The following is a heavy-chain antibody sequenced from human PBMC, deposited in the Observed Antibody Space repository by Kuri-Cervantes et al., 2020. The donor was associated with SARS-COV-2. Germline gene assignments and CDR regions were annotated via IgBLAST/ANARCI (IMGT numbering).Heavy chain of an antibody. D-gene: IGHD6-19*01. V-gene: IGHV3-30-3*01. J-gene: IGHJ4*02. CDR1: GFTFSSYA. CDR3: ARPGYSSGWLWDYFLDH. CDR2: ISYDGSNK. Sequence: LSLTCAASGFTFSSYAMHWVRQAPGKGLEWVAVISYDGSNKYYADSVKGRFTISRDNTKNSLYLQMNSLRVEDTALYYCARPGYSSGWLWDYFLDHWGQGILVTVSS.